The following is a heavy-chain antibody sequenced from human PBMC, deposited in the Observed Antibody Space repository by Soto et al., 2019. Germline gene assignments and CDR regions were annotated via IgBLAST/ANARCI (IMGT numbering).Heavy chain of an antibody. CDR2: ITPVFGTP. V-gene: IGHV1-69*06. J-gene: IGHJ6*02. D-gene: IGHD3-10*01. CDR1: GDTFKSYR. Sequence: SVKVSCKVPGDTFKSYRFSWVRQAPGQGLEWMGGITPVFGTPDYAQKFQGRVTVTADRSTSTVYMELSRLKSEDSAVYYCARDLPSLEIRSYGMDVWGQGTTVTVSS. CDR3: ARDLPSLEIRSYGMDV.